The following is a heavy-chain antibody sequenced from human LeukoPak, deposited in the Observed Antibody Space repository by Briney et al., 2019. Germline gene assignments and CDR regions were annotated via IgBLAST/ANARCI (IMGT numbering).Heavy chain of an antibody. Sequence: PGGSLRLSCAASGFTFSNAWMSWVRQAPGKGLEWVGRIKSKTDGRTTDYAAPVKGRFTISRDDSKNTLYLQMNSLKTEDTAVYYCTTEGSQAYYYGSGSYYNVGSFDYWGQGTLVTVSS. CDR1: GFTFSNAW. D-gene: IGHD3-10*01. CDR3: TTEGSQAYYYGSGSYYNVGSFDY. V-gene: IGHV3-15*01. CDR2: IKSKTDGRTT. J-gene: IGHJ4*02.